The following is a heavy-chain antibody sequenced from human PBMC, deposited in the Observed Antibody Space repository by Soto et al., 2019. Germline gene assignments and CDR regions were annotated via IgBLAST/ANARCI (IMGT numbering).Heavy chain of an antibody. J-gene: IGHJ6*02. Sequence: QVQLVQSGGEVRKPGASVKVSCKTSGYTFTNNGINWVRQAPGQGLEWMGWISGYNANTKYAQKFQGRVTLTTDTLTSTAFMELRSLRSDDTAGFYCARVSTPYTMDVWGQGTTVTVSS. CDR1: GYTFTNNG. V-gene: IGHV1-18*04. D-gene: IGHD1-1*01. CDR2: ISGYNANT. CDR3: ARVSTPYTMDV.